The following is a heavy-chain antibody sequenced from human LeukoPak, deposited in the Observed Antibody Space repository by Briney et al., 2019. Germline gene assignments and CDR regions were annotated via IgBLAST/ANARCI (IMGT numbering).Heavy chain of an antibody. Sequence: PGGSLRLSCAASGFTFSSYAMSWVRQAPGKGLEWVSAISGSGGSTYYADSVKGRFTIFRDNAKNSLYLQMNSLRAEDTAVYYCAREYSSGWYYHPNYYYYGMDVWGQGTTVTVSS. V-gene: IGHV3-23*01. J-gene: IGHJ6*02. D-gene: IGHD6-19*01. CDR3: AREYSSGWYYHPNYYYYGMDV. CDR1: GFTFSSYA. CDR2: ISGSGGST.